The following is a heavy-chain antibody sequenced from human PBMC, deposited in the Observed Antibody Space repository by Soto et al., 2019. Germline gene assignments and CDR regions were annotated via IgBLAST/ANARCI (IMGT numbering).Heavy chain of an antibody. J-gene: IGHJ5*02. CDR3: ARQATYALYGWFDP. D-gene: IGHD3-16*01. V-gene: IGHV4-30-4*01. Sequence: SETLSLTCTVSGGSMSSGDYYWSWIRQPPGKGLEWLGYIYYSGSTYYNPSLKSRLTISVDTSKNQFSLKVSSVTAADTAVYYCARQATYALYGWFDPWGQGTLVTVSS. CDR1: GGSMSSGDYY. CDR2: IYYSGST.